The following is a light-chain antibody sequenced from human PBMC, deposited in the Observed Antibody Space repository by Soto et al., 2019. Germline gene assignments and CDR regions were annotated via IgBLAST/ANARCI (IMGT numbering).Light chain of an antibody. CDR2: LRS. V-gene: IGKV2-28*01. Sequence: DIVMTQSPLSLPVTPGEPASISCRSSQSLLHSNGYNYLDWYLQKPGHSPQLVIFLRSNRSSGVTDRFSGSGSGTDFTLKISRVEAEDVGVYYCMQALQTPRTFGQGTKLEIK. J-gene: IGKJ2*02. CDR3: MQALQTPRT. CDR1: QSLLHSNGYNY.